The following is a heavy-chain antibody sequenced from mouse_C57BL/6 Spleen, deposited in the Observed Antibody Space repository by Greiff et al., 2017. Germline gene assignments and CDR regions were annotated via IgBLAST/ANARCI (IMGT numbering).Heavy chain of an antibody. Sequence: LKQSGAELARPGASVKLSCKASGYTFTSYGISWVKQRTGQGLEWIGEIYPRSGNTYYNEKFKGKATLTADKSSSTAYMELRSLTSEDSAVYFCASPDSSGYVGFAYWGQGTLVTVSA. V-gene: IGHV1-81*01. CDR1: GYTFTSYG. CDR3: ASPDSSGYVGFAY. J-gene: IGHJ3*01. CDR2: IYPRSGNT. D-gene: IGHD3-2*02.